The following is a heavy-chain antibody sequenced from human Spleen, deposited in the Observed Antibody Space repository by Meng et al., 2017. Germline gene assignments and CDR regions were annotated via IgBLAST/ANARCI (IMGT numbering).Heavy chain of an antibody. V-gene: IGHV1-8*01. CDR1: GYTFTSYD. Sequence: ASVKVSCKASGYTFTSYDINWVRLATGQGLEWMGWMNPNSGNTAYAQKFQDRVTITRNISMNTAYMELSGLTSEDTAVYYCARGYYDSPSSYSYGMDVWGHGTTVTVSS. J-gene: IGHJ6*02. D-gene: IGHD3-22*01. CDR3: ARGYYDSPSSYSYGMDV. CDR2: MNPNSGNT.